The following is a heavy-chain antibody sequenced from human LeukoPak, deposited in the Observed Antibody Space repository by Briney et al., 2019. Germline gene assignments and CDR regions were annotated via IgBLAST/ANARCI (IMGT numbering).Heavy chain of an antibody. CDR3: ARDAHYDFWSGYRPDYFDY. CDR2: ISSSSNYI. D-gene: IGHD3-3*01. V-gene: IGHV3-21*01. J-gene: IGHJ4*02. Sequence: GGSLRLSCAASGFTFSSYSMNWVRQAPGKGLEWVSSISSSSNYIYYADSVKGRFTISRDNAKNSLYLQMNSLRAEDTAVYYCARDAHYDFWSGYRPDYFDYWGQGTLVTVSS. CDR1: GFTFSSYS.